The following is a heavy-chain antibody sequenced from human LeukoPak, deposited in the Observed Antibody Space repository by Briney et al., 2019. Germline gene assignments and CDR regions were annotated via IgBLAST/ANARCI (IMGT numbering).Heavy chain of an antibody. D-gene: IGHD6-19*01. CDR3: AREVKQWIRTGTLDY. V-gene: IGHV4-61*01. CDR1: GGSVSSGSYY. J-gene: IGHJ4*02. CDR2: IYYSGST. Sequence: SETLSLTCTVSGGSVSSGSYYWSWIRQPPGKGLEWIGYIYYSGSTNYNPSLKSRVTISVDTSKNQFSLKLSSVTAADTAVYYCAREVKQWIRTGTLDYWGQGTLVTVSS.